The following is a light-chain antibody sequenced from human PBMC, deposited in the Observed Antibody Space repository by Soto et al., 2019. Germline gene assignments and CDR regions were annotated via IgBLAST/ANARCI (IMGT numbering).Light chain of an antibody. CDR1: QSVKSNY. CDR3: QQYGDSLS. J-gene: IGKJ4*01. CDR2: LTS. Sequence: EIVLTQSPGTLSLSPGERATLSCRASQSVKSNYLAWYQQKPGQPPILLIHLTSTRATGMPDRFSGSGSGTDCTLTITRMEPDDFAVYYCQQYGDSLSFGGGTTGEIK. V-gene: IGKV3-20*01.